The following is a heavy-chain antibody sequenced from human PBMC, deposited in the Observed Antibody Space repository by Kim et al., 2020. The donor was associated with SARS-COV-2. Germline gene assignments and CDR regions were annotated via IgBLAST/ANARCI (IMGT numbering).Heavy chain of an antibody. CDR2: INTNTGNP. V-gene: IGHV7-4-1*02. D-gene: IGHD6-13*01. Sequence: ASVKVSCKASGYTFTSYAMNWVRQAPGQGLEWMGWINTNTGNPTYAQGFTGRFVFSLDTSVSTAYLQISSLKAEDTAVYYCARGIRIAAAGTYYYYGMDVWGQGTTVNVSS. CDR1: GYTFTSYA. CDR3: ARGIRIAAAGTYYYYGMDV. J-gene: IGHJ6*02.